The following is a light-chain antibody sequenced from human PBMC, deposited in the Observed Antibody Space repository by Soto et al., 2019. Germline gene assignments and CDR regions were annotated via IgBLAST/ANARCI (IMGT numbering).Light chain of an antibody. V-gene: IGLV2-23*01. J-gene: IGLJ3*02. CDR1: SSDVGSYNL. Sequence: QSALTQPASVSGSPGQSITISCTGSSSDVGSYNLVSWYQQHPGKAPTLIIYEGSKRPSGVSIRFSGSKSGNTASLTISGLQPEDEADYYCCTYATSHTWLFGGGTKVTVL. CDR3: CTYATSHTWL. CDR2: EGS.